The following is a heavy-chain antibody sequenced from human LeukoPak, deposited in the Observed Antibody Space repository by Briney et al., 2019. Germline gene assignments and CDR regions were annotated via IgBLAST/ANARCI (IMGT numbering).Heavy chain of an antibody. CDR1: GFTFSSYG. CDR2: IWYDGSNK. Sequence: GRSLRLSCAASGFTFSSYGMHWVRQAPGKGLEWVAVIWYDGSNKYYADSVKGRFTISRDNSKNTLYLQMNSLRAEDTAVYYCASGGGFYYDSSGFGYWGQGTLVTV. J-gene: IGHJ4*02. V-gene: IGHV3-33*01. CDR3: ASGGGFYYDSSGFGY. D-gene: IGHD3-22*01.